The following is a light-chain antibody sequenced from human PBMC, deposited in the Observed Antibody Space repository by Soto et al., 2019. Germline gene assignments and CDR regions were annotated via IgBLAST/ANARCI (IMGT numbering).Light chain of an antibody. CDR2: SNN. CDR1: SSNIGSNT. CDR3: AAWDDSLNGYV. Sequence: QSVLTQPPSASGTPGQRVTISCSGSSSNIGSNTVNWYQQLPGTAPKLLLYSNNQRPSGVPDRFSGSKSGTSASLAISGLQSEDEADYYWAAWDDSLNGYVFGTGTKLTVL. V-gene: IGLV1-44*01. J-gene: IGLJ1*01.